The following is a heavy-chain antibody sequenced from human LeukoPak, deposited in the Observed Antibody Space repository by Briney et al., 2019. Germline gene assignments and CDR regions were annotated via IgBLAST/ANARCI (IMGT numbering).Heavy chain of an antibody. V-gene: IGHV3-49*04. D-gene: IGHD3-10*01. CDR2: IRSKAYGGTT. CDR3: TRCDHGSGTYHPPTY. Sequence: GGSLRLSCAASGFTFSSYNMNWVRQAPGKGLEWVGFIRSKAYGGTTEYAASVKGRFTISRDDSKSIAYLQMNSLKTEDTAAYYCTRCDHGSGTYHPPTYWGQGTLVTVSS. CDR1: GFTFSSYN. J-gene: IGHJ4*02.